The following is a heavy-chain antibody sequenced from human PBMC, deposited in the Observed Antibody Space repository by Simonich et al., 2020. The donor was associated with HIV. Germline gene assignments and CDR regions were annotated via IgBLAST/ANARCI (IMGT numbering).Heavy chain of an antibody. CDR2: INHIRIT. Sequence: QVQLQQWGAGLLKPSETLSLTCAFYGWSFSGYYWRWIRQPPGKGLEWIGEINHIRITKYKSSLNSRATISVDKSKNQFSLKRSSVTAADTAIYYCTRRDQELILYFDYWGQGNLVTVSS. J-gene: IGHJ4*02. V-gene: IGHV4-34*01. CDR3: TRRDQELILYFDY. D-gene: IGHD3-3*01. CDR1: GWSFSGYY.